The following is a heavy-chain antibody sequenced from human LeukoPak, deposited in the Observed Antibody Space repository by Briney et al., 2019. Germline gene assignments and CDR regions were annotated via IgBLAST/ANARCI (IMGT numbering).Heavy chain of an antibody. D-gene: IGHD6-19*01. Sequence: SGPTLVNPTQTLTLPCTFSGFSLSTSGMCVSWIRQPPGKALEWLARIDWDDDKNYSTSLKTRLTISKDTSKKQVVLTMTNMDPVDTATYYCARIRRSNSGWFLFDYWGQGTLVTVSS. V-gene: IGHV2-70*11. J-gene: IGHJ4*02. CDR3: ARIRRSNSGWFLFDY. CDR2: IDWDDDK. CDR1: GFSLSTSGMC.